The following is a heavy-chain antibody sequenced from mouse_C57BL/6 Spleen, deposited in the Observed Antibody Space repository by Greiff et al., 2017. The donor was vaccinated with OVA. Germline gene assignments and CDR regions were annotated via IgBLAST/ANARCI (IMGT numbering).Heavy chain of an antibody. D-gene: IGHD3-3*01. CDR3: ARGTYAMDY. CDR1: GYTFTSYW. Sequence: VQLQQPGAELVRPGTSVKLSCKASGYTFTSYWMHWVKQRPGQGLEWIGVIDPSDSYTNYNQKFKGKATLTVDTSSSTAYMQLSSLTSEDSAVYYCARGTYAMDYWGQGTSVTVSS. V-gene: IGHV1-59*01. CDR2: IDPSDSYT. J-gene: IGHJ4*01.